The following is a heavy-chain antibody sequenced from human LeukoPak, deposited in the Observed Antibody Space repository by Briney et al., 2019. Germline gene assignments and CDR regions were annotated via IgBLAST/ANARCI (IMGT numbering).Heavy chain of an antibody. J-gene: IGHJ4*02. D-gene: IGHD2-15*01. V-gene: IGHV3-33*01. CDR3: ARDRFGGYCSGGSCYYFDY. CDR2: IWYDGSNK. Sequence: GGSLRLSCAASGFTFRSYGMHWVRQAPGKGLEWVAVIWYDGSNKYYADSVKGRFTISRDNSKNTLYLQMNSLRAEDTAVYYCARDRFGGYCSGGSCYYFDYWGQGTLVTVSS. CDR1: GFTFRSYG.